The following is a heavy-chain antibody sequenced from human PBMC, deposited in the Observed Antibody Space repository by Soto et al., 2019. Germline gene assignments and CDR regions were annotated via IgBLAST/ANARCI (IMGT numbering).Heavy chain of an antibody. D-gene: IGHD6-19*01. CDR3: ARDLYSSGLAYGDDY. J-gene: IGHJ4*02. V-gene: IGHV3-21*01. Sequence: EVQLVESGGGLVKPGGSLRLSCAASGFTFSSYSMNWVRQAPGKGLEWVSSISSSSSYIYYADSVKGRFTISRDNAETSLYLQMNSLRAEDTAVYYCARDLYSSGLAYGDDYWGQGTLVTVSS. CDR2: ISSSSSYI. CDR1: GFTFSSYS.